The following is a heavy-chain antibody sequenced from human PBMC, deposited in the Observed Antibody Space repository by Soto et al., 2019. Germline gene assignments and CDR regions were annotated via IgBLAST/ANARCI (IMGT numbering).Heavy chain of an antibody. CDR3: AIIAPSITIFGVASDGFDI. D-gene: IGHD3-3*01. V-gene: IGHV1-18*01. CDR1: GYTFTSYG. CDR2: ISAYNGNT. Sequence: ASVKVSCKASGYTFTSYGISWVRQAPGQGLEWMGWISAYNGNTNYAQKLQGRVTMTTDTSTSTAYMELRSLRSDDTAVYYCAIIAPSITIFGVASDGFDIWGQGTMVTVS. J-gene: IGHJ3*02.